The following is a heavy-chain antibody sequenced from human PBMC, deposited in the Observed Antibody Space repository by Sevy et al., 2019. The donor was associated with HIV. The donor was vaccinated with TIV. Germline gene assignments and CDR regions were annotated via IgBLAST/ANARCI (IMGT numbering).Heavy chain of an antibody. V-gene: IGHV4-59*04. Sequence: GSLRLSCAASGFTVSSNYMSWVRQAPGKGLEWIGDISYSGATNYHPSLRSRVTISVDTSKNQFYLKLTSVTAADTAVYYCAKIFDHWGQGTLVTVSS. CDR2: ISYSGAT. CDR3: AKIFDH. CDR1: GFTVSSNY. J-gene: IGHJ5*02.